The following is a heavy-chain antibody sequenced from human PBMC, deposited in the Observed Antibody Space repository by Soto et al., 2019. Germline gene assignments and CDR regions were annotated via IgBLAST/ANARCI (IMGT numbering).Heavy chain of an antibody. J-gene: IGHJ6*02. V-gene: IGHV1-69*06. CDR3: ARVADYVWGSPTSLYYYYGVDV. CDR2: IIPIFGTA. D-gene: IGHD3-16*01. Sequence: GASVKVSCKASGGTFSSYAISWVRQAPGQGLEWMGGIIPIFGTANYAQKFQGRVTITAGKSTSTAYMGLSSLRSEDTAVYYCARVADYVWGSPTSLYYYYGVDVWGQGTTVTVSS. CDR1: GGTFSSYA.